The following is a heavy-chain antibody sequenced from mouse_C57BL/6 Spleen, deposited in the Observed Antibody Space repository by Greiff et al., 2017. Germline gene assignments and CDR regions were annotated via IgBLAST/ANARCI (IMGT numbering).Heavy chain of an antibody. Sequence: EVKLQESGPGLVKPSQSLSLTCSVTGYSITSGYYWNWIRQFPGNKLEWMGYISYDGSNNYNPSLKNRISITRDTSKNQFFLKLNSVTTEDTATYYCARGAAQADYWGQGTTLTVSS. CDR1: GYSITSGYY. J-gene: IGHJ2*01. CDR3: ARGAAQADY. V-gene: IGHV3-6*01. D-gene: IGHD3-2*02. CDR2: ISYDGSN.